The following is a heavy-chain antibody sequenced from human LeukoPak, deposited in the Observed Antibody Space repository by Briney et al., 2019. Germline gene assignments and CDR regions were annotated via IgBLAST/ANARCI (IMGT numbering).Heavy chain of an antibody. Sequence: GGSLRLSCAASGFTFSSYDMHWVRQATGKGLEWVSAIGTAGDTYYPGSVKGRFTISRENAKNSLYLQMNSLRAGDTAVYYCARSKAASALCDWGQGTLVTVSS. V-gene: IGHV3-13*01. J-gene: IGHJ4*02. CDR2: IGTAGDT. D-gene: IGHD6-13*01. CDR3: ARSKAASALCD. CDR1: GFTFSSYD.